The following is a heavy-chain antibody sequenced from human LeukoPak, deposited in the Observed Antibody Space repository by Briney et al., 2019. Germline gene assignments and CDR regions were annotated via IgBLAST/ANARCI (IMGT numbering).Heavy chain of an antibody. V-gene: IGHV1-69*13. Sequence: SVKVSCKASGGTFSSYAISWVRQAPGQGLEWMGGIIPIFGTANYAQKFQGRVTITADESTSTAYMELSSLRSEDTAVYYCARALHRLFAQQLGPGVDYWGQGTLVTVSS. CDR3: ARALHRLFAQQLGPGVDY. CDR1: GGTFSSYA. D-gene: IGHD6-13*01. J-gene: IGHJ4*02. CDR2: IIPIFGTA.